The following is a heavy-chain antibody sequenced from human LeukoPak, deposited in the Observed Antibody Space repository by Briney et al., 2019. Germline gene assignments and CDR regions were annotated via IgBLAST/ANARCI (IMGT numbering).Heavy chain of an antibody. Sequence: GASVKVSCEASGYTFTSYDIIWVRQATGQGLEWMGWMNPNSGNTGYAQKFQGRVTITRNTSISTAYMELSSLRSEDTAVYYCAILRHYDFWSGYYHFDYWGQGTLVTVSS. CDR3: AILRHYDFWSGYYHFDY. CDR2: MNPNSGNT. J-gene: IGHJ4*02. V-gene: IGHV1-8*03. D-gene: IGHD3-3*01. CDR1: GYTFTSYD.